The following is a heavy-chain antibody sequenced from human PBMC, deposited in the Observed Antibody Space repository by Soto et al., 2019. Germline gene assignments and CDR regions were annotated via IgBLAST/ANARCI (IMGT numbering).Heavy chain of an antibody. CDR2: ISGSGGST. D-gene: IGHD3-3*01. Sequence: GSLRLSCAASGFTFSSYAMSWVRQAPGKGLEWVSAISGSGGSTYYADSVKGRFTISRDNSKNTLYLQMNSLRAEDTAVYYCAKASVFDFWSGYFLFDYWGQGTLVTVSS. V-gene: IGHV3-23*01. CDR1: GFTFSSYA. CDR3: AKASVFDFWSGYFLFDY. J-gene: IGHJ4*02.